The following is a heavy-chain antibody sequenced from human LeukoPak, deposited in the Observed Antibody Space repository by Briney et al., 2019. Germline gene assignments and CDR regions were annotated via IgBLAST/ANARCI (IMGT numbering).Heavy chain of an antibody. CDR2: ISSSGTTI. D-gene: IGHD3-16*01. CDR1: GFTFSSSA. Sequence: PGGSLRLPCAASGFTFSSSAMNWVRQTPGKGLQWVSYISSSGTTIYYAESVKGRFTISRDNAKNSLYLQMNSLRAEDTAVYYCARAFFQWGQGTLVTVSS. V-gene: IGHV3-48*03. CDR3: ARAFFQ. J-gene: IGHJ4*02.